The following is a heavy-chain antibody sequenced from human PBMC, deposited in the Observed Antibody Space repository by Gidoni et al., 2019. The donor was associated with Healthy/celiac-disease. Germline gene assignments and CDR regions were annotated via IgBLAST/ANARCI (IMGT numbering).Heavy chain of an antibody. CDR2: ISGSGGRT. Sequence: EVQLLESGGGLVQPGGSLRLSCAASGFTFSSYSMSWVRQAPGKGLAWVSAISGSGGRTYYADSVKGRFTISRDNSKNTLYLQMNSLRAEDTAVYYCAKGPKEGSGRFDYWGQGTLVTVSS. D-gene: IGHD1-26*01. V-gene: IGHV3-23*01. CDR1: GFTFSSYS. J-gene: IGHJ4*02. CDR3: AKGPKEGSGRFDY.